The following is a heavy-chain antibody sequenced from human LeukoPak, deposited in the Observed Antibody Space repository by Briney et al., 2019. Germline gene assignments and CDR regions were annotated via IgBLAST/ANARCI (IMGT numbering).Heavy chain of an antibody. Sequence: SETLSLTCTVSGGSISSGDYYWSWIRQPPGKGLEWIGYIYYRGSTYYNPSLKSRVTMSVDMSKNQFSLKLSSVTAADTAVYYCAREGSLPFYYYYYMDVWGKGTTVTVSS. J-gene: IGHJ6*03. CDR1: GGSISSGDYY. CDR2: IYYRGST. D-gene: IGHD6-19*01. V-gene: IGHV4-30-4*08. CDR3: AREGSLPFYYYYYMDV.